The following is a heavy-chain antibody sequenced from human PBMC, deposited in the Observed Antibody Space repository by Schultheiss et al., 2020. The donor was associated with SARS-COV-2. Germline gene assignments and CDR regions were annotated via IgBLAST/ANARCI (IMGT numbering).Heavy chain of an antibody. V-gene: IGHV5-51*01. CDR3: ARQTAGFSPPDY. D-gene: IGHD2-21*02. CDR1: GYRFTNSW. Sequence: GESLKISCKGSGYRFTNSWIGWVRQMPGKGLDWMGIIYAGDSDTRYSPSFQGHVTISVDKSISVAYLQWSSLMASDTAMYFCARQTAGFSPPDYWGQGTLVTVSS. J-gene: IGHJ4*02. CDR2: IYAGDSDT.